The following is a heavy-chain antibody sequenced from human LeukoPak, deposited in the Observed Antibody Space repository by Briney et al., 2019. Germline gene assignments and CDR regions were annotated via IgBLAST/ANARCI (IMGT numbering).Heavy chain of an antibody. CDR2: IYYNGST. Sequence: SETLSLTCTVSGGSISSSSYYWGWIRQPPGKGLEWIGTIYYNGSTYYNPSLKSRVTISVDTSKNQFSLKLSSVTAADTAVYYCARENVLVWGRIDSPGPADYWGQGTLVTVSS. J-gene: IGHJ4*02. CDR1: GGSISSSSYY. V-gene: IGHV4-39*07. CDR3: ARENVLVWGRIDSPGPADY. D-gene: IGHD3-16*01.